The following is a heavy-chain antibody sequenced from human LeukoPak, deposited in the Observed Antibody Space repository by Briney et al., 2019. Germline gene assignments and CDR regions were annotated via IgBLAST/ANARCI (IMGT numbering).Heavy chain of an antibody. V-gene: IGHV3-23*01. CDR3: AKGGNYAPLDY. CDR2: ISTSGSDT. CDR1: GFTFSSSA. D-gene: IGHD1-7*01. J-gene: IGHJ4*02. Sequence: PGGSLRLSCAASGFTFSSSAMTWVRQAPGKGLEWVSAISTSGSDTIYTDSVKDRFTISRDNSKNTLYLQINSLRAEDTAVYYCAKGGNYAPLDYWGQGSLVTVSS.